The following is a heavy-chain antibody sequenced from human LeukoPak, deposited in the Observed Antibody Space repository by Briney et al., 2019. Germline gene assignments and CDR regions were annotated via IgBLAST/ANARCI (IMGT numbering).Heavy chain of an antibody. J-gene: IGHJ2*01. V-gene: IGHV4-39*07. CDR1: GGSISSSTYY. Sequence: PSETLSLTCSVSGGSISSSTYYWGWIRQPPGKGLEWIGSIYYSGSTYYNPSLKSRVTISVDTSKNQFSLKLSSVTAADTAIYYCVGGRAVVTAVGYFDLWGRGTLVTVSS. D-gene: IGHD2-21*02. CDR3: VGGRAVVTAVGYFDL. CDR2: IYYSGST.